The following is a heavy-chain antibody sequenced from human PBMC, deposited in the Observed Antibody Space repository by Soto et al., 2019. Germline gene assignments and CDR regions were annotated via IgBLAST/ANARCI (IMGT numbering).Heavy chain of an antibody. Sequence: PSETLSLTCTVSGGSISSYYWSRIRQPPGKGLEWIGYIYYSGSTNYNPSLKSRVTISVDTSKNRFSLKLSSVTAADTAVYYCARGSWATPKGRYGSGSYYKGYYYYYGMDVWGQGTTVTVS. CDR3: ARGSWATPKGRYGSGSYYKGYYYYYGMDV. V-gene: IGHV4-59*01. CDR1: GGSISSYY. D-gene: IGHD3-10*01. CDR2: IYYSGST. J-gene: IGHJ6*02.